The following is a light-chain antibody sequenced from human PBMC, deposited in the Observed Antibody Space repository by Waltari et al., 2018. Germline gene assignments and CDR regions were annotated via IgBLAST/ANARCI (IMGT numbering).Light chain of an antibody. Sequence: DIVMTQSPHSLAVSVGERATITCKSSQSLLYSSNNKNYLAWYQQKPGQPPKLLIYWASTRECGVPDRFSGSGSGTDFTLTISSLQAEDVAVYYCQQYYSTTPLTFGGGTKVEIK. J-gene: IGKJ4*01. CDR2: WAS. CDR3: QQYYSTTPLT. CDR1: QSLLYSSNNKNY. V-gene: IGKV4-1*01.